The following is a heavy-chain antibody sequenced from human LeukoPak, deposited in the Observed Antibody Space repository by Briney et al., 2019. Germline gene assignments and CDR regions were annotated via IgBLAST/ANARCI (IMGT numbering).Heavy chain of an antibody. CDR3: AKGGYSSSQGFSH. Sequence: SGGSLRLSCAASGFTFSSYAIHWVRQAQGKGLEWVAVISYDGTYKYYADSVKGRFTISRDSSKNTLYLQMNSLRAEDTAVYYCAKGGYSSSQGFSHWGQGTLVTVSS. CDR2: ISYDGTYK. CDR1: GFTFSSYA. J-gene: IGHJ4*02. V-gene: IGHV3-30-3*01. D-gene: IGHD6-13*01.